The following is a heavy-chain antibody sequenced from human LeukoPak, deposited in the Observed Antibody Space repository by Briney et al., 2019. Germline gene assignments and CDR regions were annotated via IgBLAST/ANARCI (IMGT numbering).Heavy chain of an antibody. CDR3: AKARGYCSGGSCARMDV. V-gene: IGHV3-23*01. CDR2: ISGSGGST. Sequence: GGSLRLSCAASGFTLSSYAMSWVRQAPGKGLEWVSAISGSGGSTYYADSVKGRFTISRDNSKNTLYLQMNSLRAEDTAVYYCAKARGYCSGGSCARMDVWGQGTTVTVSS. J-gene: IGHJ6*02. CDR1: GFTLSSYA. D-gene: IGHD2-15*01.